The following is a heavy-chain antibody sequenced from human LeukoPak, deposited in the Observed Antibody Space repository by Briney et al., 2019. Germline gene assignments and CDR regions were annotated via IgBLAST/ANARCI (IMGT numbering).Heavy chain of an antibody. CDR2: ICGSGGST. CDR3: AKETGYSSGWYLDY. Sequence: GGSLRLSCAASGLTFSIYAMSWVRQAPGKGLEWVSAICGSGGSTYYADSVKGRFTISRDNPNNTLYLQMNNRRAEDTAVYYCAKETGYSSGWYLDYWGQGTLVTASS. D-gene: IGHD6-19*01. J-gene: IGHJ4*02. CDR1: GLTFSIYA. V-gene: IGHV3-23*01.